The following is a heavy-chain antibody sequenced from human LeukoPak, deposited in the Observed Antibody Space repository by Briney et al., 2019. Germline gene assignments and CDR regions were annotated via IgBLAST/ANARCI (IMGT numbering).Heavy chain of an antibody. J-gene: IGHJ6*03. CDR1: GYTFTSYD. CDR2: MNPNSGNT. D-gene: IGHD3-3*01. Sequence: ASVKVSCKASGYTFTSYDINWVRQATGQGLEWMGWMNPNSGNTGYAQKFQGRVTITRSTSISTAYMELSSLRSEDTAVYYCARGVTYYDFWSGSSYYYYMDVWGKGTTVTVSS. V-gene: IGHV1-8*03. CDR3: ARGVTYYDFWSGSSYYYYMDV.